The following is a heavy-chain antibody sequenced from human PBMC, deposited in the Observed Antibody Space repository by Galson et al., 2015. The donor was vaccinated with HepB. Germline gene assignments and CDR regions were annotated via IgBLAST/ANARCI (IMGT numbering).Heavy chain of an antibody. Sequence: SVKVSCKASGYTFTSYGISWVRQAPGQGLEWMGWISAYNGNTNYAQKLQGRVTMTTDTSTSTAYMELRSLRSDDTAVYYCARVRDYYDSSGYLTPSAGGFDYWGQGTLVTVSS. CDR2: ISAYNGNT. CDR3: ARVRDYYDSSGYLTPSAGGFDY. D-gene: IGHD3-22*01. CDR1: GYTFTSYG. J-gene: IGHJ4*02. V-gene: IGHV1-18*01.